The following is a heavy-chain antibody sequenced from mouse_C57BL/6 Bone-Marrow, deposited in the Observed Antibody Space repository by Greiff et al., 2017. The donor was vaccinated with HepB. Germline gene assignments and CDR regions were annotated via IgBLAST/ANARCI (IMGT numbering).Heavy chain of an antibody. J-gene: IGHJ3*01. V-gene: IGHV1-55*01. CDR2: IYPGSGST. D-gene: IGHD1-1*01. CDR1: GYTFTSYW. Sequence: VQLQQPGAELVKPGASVKMSCKASGYTFTSYWITWVKQRPGQGLEWIGDIYPGSGSTNYNEKFKSKATLTVDTSSSTAYMQLSSLTSEDSAVYYCARTAAYGGSPAWFAYWGQGTRVTVSA. CDR3: ARTAAYGGSPAWFAY.